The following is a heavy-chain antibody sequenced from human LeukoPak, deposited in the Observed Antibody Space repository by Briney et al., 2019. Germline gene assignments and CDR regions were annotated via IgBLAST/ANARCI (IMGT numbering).Heavy chain of an antibody. D-gene: IGHD3-10*01. Sequence: GGSLRLSCAASGFTFSSYWMSWVRQAPGKGLEWVANIKQDGSEKCYVDSVKGRFTISRDNAKNSLYLQMNSLRAEDTAVYYCARDSYGSGTAPDYWGQGTLVTVSS. CDR2: IKQDGSEK. CDR1: GFTFSSYW. V-gene: IGHV3-7*01. CDR3: ARDSYGSGTAPDY. J-gene: IGHJ4*02.